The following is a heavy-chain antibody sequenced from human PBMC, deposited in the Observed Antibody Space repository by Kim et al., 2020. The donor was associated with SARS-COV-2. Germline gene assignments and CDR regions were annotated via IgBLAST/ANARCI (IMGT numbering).Heavy chain of an antibody. V-gene: IGHV1-24*01. CDR1: GYTLTELS. Sequence: ASVKVSCKVSGYTLTELSMHWVRQAPGKGLEWMGGFDPEDGATIYAQKFQGRVTMTEDTSTDTAYMELSSLRSEDTAVYYCATGVAVAGRSSDYYYYYGMDVWGQGTTVTVSS. CDR3: ATGVAVAGRSSDYYYYYGMDV. D-gene: IGHD6-19*01. CDR2: FDPEDGAT. J-gene: IGHJ6*02.